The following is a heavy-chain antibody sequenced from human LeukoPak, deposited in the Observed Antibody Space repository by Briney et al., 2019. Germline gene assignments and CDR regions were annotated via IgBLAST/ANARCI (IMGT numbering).Heavy chain of an antibody. CDR2: IYSGGST. J-gene: IGHJ6*03. CDR1: GFTVSGNY. V-gene: IGHV3-53*01. D-gene: IGHD3-10*01. Sequence: PGGSLRLSCAASGFTVSGNYMSWVRQAPGKGLEWVSVIYSGGSTYYADSVKGRFTISRDNSKNTLYLQMNSLRAEDTAVYYCARDTYYYGSGRSMDVWGKGTTVTVSS. CDR3: ARDTYYYGSGRSMDV.